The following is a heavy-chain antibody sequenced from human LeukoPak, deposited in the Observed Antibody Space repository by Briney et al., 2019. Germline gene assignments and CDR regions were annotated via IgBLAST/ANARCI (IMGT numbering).Heavy chain of an antibody. J-gene: IGHJ4*02. V-gene: IGHV3-66*02. CDR1: GFTVSSTY. Sequence: GGSLRLSCAASGFTVSSTYMSWVRQAPGKGLEWVSVLYCGGTTYYADSVKGRFTISRDNSKNTLYLQMNSLRAEDTAVYYCARDSNYDYWGQGTLVTVSS. CDR3: ARDSNYDY. D-gene: IGHD6-13*01. CDR2: LYCGGTT.